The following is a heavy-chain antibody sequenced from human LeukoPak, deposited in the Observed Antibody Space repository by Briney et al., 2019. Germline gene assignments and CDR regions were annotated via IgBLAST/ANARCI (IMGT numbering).Heavy chain of an antibody. CDR3: ARVHIVVVIATRFDY. Sequence: GGSLRLSCAASGFTFSDYYMSWIRQAPGKGLEWVSYISSSGSTIYYADSVKGRFTISGDNAKNSLYLQMTSLRAEDTAVYYCARVHIVVVIATRFDYWGQGTLVTVSS. D-gene: IGHD2-21*01. J-gene: IGHJ4*02. CDR1: GFTFSDYY. CDR2: ISSSGSTI. V-gene: IGHV3-11*04.